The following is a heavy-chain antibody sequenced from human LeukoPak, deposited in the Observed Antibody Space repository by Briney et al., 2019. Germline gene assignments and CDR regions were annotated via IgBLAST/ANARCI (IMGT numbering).Heavy chain of an antibody. CDR3: AREPTTVIASFDY. Sequence: GGSLRLSCAASGFTFSSYSMNWVRQALGKGLEWVSYISSSSSTIYYADSVKGRFTISRDNAKNSLYLQMNSLRAEDTAVYYCAREPTTVIASFDYWGQGTLVTVSS. D-gene: IGHD4-17*01. J-gene: IGHJ4*02. CDR1: GFTFSSYS. CDR2: ISSSSSTI. V-gene: IGHV3-48*01.